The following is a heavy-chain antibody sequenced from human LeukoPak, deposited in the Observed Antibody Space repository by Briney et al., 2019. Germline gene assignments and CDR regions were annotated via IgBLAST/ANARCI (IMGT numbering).Heavy chain of an antibody. J-gene: IGHJ6*02. CDR2: ISSSGSTI. V-gene: IGHV3-11*01. CDR1: GFTFSDYY. D-gene: IGHD3-3*01. Sequence: GSLRLSCAASGFTFSDYYMSWIRQAPGKGLEWVSYISSSGSTICYADSVKGRFTISRDNAKNSLYLQMNSLRAEDTAVYYCARDGTQRYYDFWSGYSGYYYGMDVWGQGTTVTVSS. CDR3: ARDGTQRYYDFWSGYSGYYYGMDV.